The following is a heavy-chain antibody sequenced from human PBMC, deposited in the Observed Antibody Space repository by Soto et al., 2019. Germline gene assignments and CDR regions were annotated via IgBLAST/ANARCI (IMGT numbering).Heavy chain of an antibody. J-gene: IGHJ4*02. Sequence: PGGSLRLSCAASGITFSNHALSWVRQTPEKGLVWVARIYSDGSATTYADSVKGRFTISRDNSKNTLYLQMNSLRADDTAVYYCARGNYGGFDYWGQGTLVTVSS. CDR1: GITFSNHA. V-gene: IGHV3-74*03. CDR3: ARGNYGGFDY. CDR2: IYSDGSAT. D-gene: IGHD4-17*01.